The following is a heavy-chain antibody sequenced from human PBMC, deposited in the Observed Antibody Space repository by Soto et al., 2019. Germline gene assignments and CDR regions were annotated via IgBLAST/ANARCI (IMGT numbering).Heavy chain of an antibody. J-gene: IGHJ4*02. CDR3: TRSAGYVYQLLFNY. D-gene: IGHD2-2*01. V-gene: IGHV4-30-4*01. Sequence: SETLSLTCTVSGGSISSGDYYWSWIRQPPGKGLEWIGYIYYSGSTYYNPSLKSRVSISVDTSKNQFSLKLGSVTAADTAVYYCTRSAGYVYQLLFNYWGQGTLVTVSS. CDR1: GGSISSGDYY. CDR2: IYYSGST.